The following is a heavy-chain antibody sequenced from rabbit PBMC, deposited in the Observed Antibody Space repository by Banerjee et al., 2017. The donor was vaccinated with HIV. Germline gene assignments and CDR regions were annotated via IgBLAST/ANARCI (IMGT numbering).Heavy chain of an antibody. J-gene: IGHJ4*01. CDR1: GFDFSSSYY. V-gene: IGHV1S47*01. CDR3: ARDGGSSVYTQYYFNL. D-gene: IGHD8-1*01. CDR2: IDNGDGST. Sequence: QEQLEESGGDLVKPGASLTLTCTASGFDFSSSYYMCWVRQAPGKRPEWIACIDNGDGSTYYANWVNGRFTITRNTSLNTVTLQMTSLTAADTATYFCARDGGSSVYTQYYFNLWGPGTLVTVS.